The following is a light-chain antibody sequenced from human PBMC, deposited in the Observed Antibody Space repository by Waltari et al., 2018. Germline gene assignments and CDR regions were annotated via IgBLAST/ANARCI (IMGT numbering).Light chain of an antibody. CDR1: SSDVGRYNH. J-gene: IGLJ2*01. CDR2: EGS. CDR3: CSYAGSSTVV. Sequence: QSALTQPAPVSGSPVQSIPISCTGTSSDVGRYNHVSWYQQHPGKAPKLLIYEGSKRPSGVSNSFAGSKSGNTASLTISGIQAEDEADYYCCSYAGSSTVVFGGGTKLTVL. V-gene: IGLV2-23*01.